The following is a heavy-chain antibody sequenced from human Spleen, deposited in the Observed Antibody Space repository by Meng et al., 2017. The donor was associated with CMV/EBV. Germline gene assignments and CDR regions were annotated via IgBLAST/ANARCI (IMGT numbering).Heavy chain of an antibody. CDR3: ARDVISIIGVVIRDDTFDI. CDR2: ISAYNSNT. J-gene: IGHJ3*02. Sequence: ASVKVSCKASGYTFSNYGISWVRQAPGQGLEWMGWISAYNSNTNYAQRLQGRLTMTTDTSTSTAYMDLRSLRSDDTAMYYCARDVISIIGVVIRDDTFDIWGQGTMVTVSS. V-gene: IGHV1-18*01. D-gene: IGHD3-3*01. CDR1: GYTFSNYG.